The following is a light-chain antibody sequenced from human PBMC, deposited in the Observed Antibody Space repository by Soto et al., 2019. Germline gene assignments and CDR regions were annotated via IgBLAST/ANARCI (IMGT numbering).Light chain of an antibody. V-gene: IGLV1-51*01. CDR3: GTWDSSLSVWV. J-gene: IGLJ3*02. Sequence: QSVLTQPPSVSAAPGQTVTISCSGSSSNIGKNYVSWYQQFPGTAPKLLIYDNNKRPSGIPDRFSGSKSGTSATLGITGLQTGDEADYYCGTWDSSLSVWVFGGGTKLTVL. CDR2: DNN. CDR1: SSNIGKNY.